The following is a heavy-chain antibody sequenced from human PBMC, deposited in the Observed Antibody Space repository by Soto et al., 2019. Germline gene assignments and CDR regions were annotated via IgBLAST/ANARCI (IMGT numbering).Heavy chain of an antibody. D-gene: IGHD3-16*01. CDR1: GFTFRNYA. Sequence: GGSLRLSCAASGFTFRNYAMSWVRQAPGKGLEWVSGISGSGDTTHYADSLKGRLTTSRDNSKNTVYLQMNSLRAEDTAVYYCAKDIYDYVWGSFPSDYWGQGTLVTVSS. V-gene: IGHV3-23*01. J-gene: IGHJ4*02. CDR2: ISGSGDTT. CDR3: AKDIYDYVWGSFPSDY.